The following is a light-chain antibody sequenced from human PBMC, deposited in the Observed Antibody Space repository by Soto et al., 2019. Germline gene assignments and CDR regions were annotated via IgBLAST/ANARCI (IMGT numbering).Light chain of an antibody. CDR2: DVS. V-gene: IGLV2-11*01. CDR1: SSDVGGYNY. CDR3: CSYAGSYTYV. J-gene: IGLJ1*01. Sequence: SVLTQPRSVSGSPGQSVTISCTGTSSDVGGYNYVSWYQQHPDKAPKLMIYDVSKRPSGVPDRFSGSKSGNTASLTISGLQAEDEADYYCCSYAGSYTYVFGTGTKVTVL.